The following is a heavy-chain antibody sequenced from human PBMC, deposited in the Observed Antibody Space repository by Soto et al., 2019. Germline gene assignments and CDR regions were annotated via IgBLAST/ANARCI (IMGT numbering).Heavy chain of an antibody. CDR1: GGSVSSGSYY. D-gene: IGHD3-9*01. CDR3: ARGLYFDWSNWFDP. Sequence: SETLSLTCTVSGGSVSSGSYYWSWIRQPPRKGLEWIGYIYYSGSTNYNPSLKSRVTISVDTSKNQFSLKLSSVTAADTAVYYCARGLYFDWSNWFDPWGQGTLVTVSS. CDR2: IYYSGST. J-gene: IGHJ5*02. V-gene: IGHV4-61*01.